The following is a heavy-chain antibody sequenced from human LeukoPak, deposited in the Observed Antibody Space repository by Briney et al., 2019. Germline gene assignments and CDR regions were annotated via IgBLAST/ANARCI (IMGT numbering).Heavy chain of an antibody. D-gene: IGHD3-22*01. Sequence: GESLQISGMGSGYRFTSYWIGGVGQMPGKGLEWMGIIYPGDSDTRYTPSFQGHATISADKSISTAYLQWSSLKASDTAMYYCARSPYYYDSSGYYNTLDYWGQGTLVTVSS. CDR3: ARSPYYYDSSGYYNTLDY. J-gene: IGHJ4*02. CDR2: IYPGDSDT. CDR1: GYRFTSYW. V-gene: IGHV5-51*01.